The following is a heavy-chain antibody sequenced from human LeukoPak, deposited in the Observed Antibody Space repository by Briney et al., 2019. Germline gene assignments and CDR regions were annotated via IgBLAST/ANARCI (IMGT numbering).Heavy chain of an antibody. V-gene: IGHV3-30-3*01. CDR3: ARDFSSSSWYGTTKSPKKAVAPGDY. CDR2: ISYDGSNK. Sequence: PGGSLRLSCAASGFTFSSYAMHWVRQAPGKGLEWVAVISYDGSNKYYADSVKGRFTISRDNSKNTLYLQMNSLRAEDTAVYYCARDFSSSSWYGTTKSPKKAVAPGDYWGQGTLVTVSS. D-gene: IGHD6-13*01. J-gene: IGHJ4*02. CDR1: GFTFSSYA.